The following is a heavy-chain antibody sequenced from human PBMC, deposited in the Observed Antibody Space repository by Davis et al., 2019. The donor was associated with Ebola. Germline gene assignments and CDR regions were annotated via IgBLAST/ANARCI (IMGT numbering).Heavy chain of an antibody. CDR1: GFTFSSYA. D-gene: IGHD6-13*01. V-gene: IGHV3-30*01. Sequence: GESLKISCAASGFTFSSYAMHWVRQAPGKGLEWVAVTSSYGSIKYYAESVKGRFTISRDNSKNTLYLQMDSLRVEDTAMYYCARDVNFSSSWINWFLDLWGRVTLVTVSS. CDR3: ARDVNFSSSWINWFLDL. J-gene: IGHJ2*01. CDR2: TSSYGSIK.